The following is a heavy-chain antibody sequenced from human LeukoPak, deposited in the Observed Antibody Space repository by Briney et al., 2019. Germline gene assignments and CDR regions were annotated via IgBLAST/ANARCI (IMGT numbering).Heavy chain of an antibody. CDR2: IYHSGST. V-gene: IGHV4-30-2*01. CDR1: GGPISSGGYS. J-gene: IGHJ5*02. CDR3: ARGNDYVFPYWFDP. D-gene: IGHD4-17*01. Sequence: SQTLSLTCAVSGGPISSGGYSWSWIRQPPGKGLEWIGYIYHSGSTYYNPSLKSRVTISVDRSKNQFSLKLSSVTAADTAVYYCARGNDYVFPYWFDPRGQGTLVTVSS.